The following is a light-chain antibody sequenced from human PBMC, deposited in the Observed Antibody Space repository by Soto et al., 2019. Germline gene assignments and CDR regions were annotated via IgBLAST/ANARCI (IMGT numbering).Light chain of an antibody. J-gene: IGLJ1*01. Sequence: QSVLTQPASVSGSPGQSITISRTGTSSDIGGSNFVSWYQHHPGKAPKLIIYDVSTRLSGDSNRFSGSKSGNTASLTISGLQAEDEADYYCSSYTSSSTPSYVFGAGTKVTVL. CDR2: DVS. CDR3: SSYTSSSTPSYV. V-gene: IGLV2-14*01. CDR1: SSDIGGSNF.